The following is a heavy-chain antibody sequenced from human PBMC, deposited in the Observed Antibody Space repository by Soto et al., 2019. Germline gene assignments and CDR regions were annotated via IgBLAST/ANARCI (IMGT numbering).Heavy chain of an antibody. D-gene: IGHD2-2*02. V-gene: IGHV3-9*01. CDR2: ISWNSASI. J-gene: IGHJ6*02. Sequence: PGGSLRLSCAASGFTFDDYAMHGVRQVPGKGSEWASGISWNSASIGYADSVKGRFTTSRDNAKNTLFLETHSLRAEDTAVYYCARAVVVPAAIVYYYYGMDVWGQGTTVTVSS. CDR3: ARAVVVPAAIVYYYYGMDV. CDR1: GFTFDDYA.